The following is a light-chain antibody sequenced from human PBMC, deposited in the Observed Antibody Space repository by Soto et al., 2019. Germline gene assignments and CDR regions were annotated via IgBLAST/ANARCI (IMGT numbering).Light chain of an antibody. Sequence: EIMMTQSPATLSVSPGESATLSCRASQSVRNNLAWYQHKPGQAPRLLIYYASTRATGIPARFSGSGSGTEFTLTISSLQSEDFALYYCQQYNDWPPITFGQGTRLEIK. V-gene: IGKV3-15*01. CDR1: QSVRNN. CDR3: QQYNDWPPIT. CDR2: YAS. J-gene: IGKJ5*01.